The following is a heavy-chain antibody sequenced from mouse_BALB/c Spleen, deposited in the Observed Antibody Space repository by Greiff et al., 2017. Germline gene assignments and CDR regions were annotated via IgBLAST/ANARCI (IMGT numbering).Heavy chain of an antibody. J-gene: IGHJ1*01. CDR3: ARGGDYGNYVWYFDV. V-gene: IGHV2-9*02. CDR2: IWAGGST. D-gene: IGHD2-1*01. CDR1: GFSLTSYG. Sequence: QVQLQQSGPGLVAPSQSLSITCTVSGFSLTSYGVHWVRQPPGKGLEWLGVIWAGGSTNYNSALMSRLSISKDNSKSQVFLKMNSLQTDDTAMYYCARGGDYGNYVWYFDVGGAGTTVTVSS.